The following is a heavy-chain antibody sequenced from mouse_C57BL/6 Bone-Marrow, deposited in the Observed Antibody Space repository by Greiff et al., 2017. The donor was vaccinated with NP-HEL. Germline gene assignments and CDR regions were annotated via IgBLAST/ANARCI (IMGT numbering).Heavy chain of an antibody. CDR3: TTMDTTVGYFDY. Sequence: EVQLQQSGAELVRPGASVKLSCTASGFNIKDDYMHWVKQRPEQGLEWIGWIDPENGDTEYASKFQGKATITADTSSNTAYLQLSSLTSEDTAVYYCTTMDTTVGYFDYWGQGTILTVSS. J-gene: IGHJ2*01. D-gene: IGHD1-1*01. CDR1: GFNIKDDY. V-gene: IGHV14-4*01. CDR2: IDPENGDT.